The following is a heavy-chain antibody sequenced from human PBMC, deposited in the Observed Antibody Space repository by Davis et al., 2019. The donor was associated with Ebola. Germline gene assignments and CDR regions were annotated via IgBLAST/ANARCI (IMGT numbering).Heavy chain of an antibody. CDR1: GGTFSSYA. J-gene: IGHJ6*02. CDR2: IIPIFGTA. D-gene: IGHD6-13*01. Sequence: SVKVSCKASGGTFSSYAISWVRQAPGQGLEWMGGIIPIFGTANYAQKFQGRVTITADKSTSTAYMELSSLRSEDTAVYYCARTRIHRIAAAGRDYYYYYGMDVWGQGTTVTVSS. V-gene: IGHV1-69*06. CDR3: ARTRIHRIAAAGRDYYYYYGMDV.